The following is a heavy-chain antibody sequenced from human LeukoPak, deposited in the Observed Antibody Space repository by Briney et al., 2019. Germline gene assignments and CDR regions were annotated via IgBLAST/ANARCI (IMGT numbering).Heavy chain of an antibody. CDR1: GFTLCRYW. Sequence: PGGSLRLSCAASGFTLCRYWTSGVRRVPRKGLEWVANINQDGTERYYVDSVKGRFTRSRDNAKDSLYLQMNSVRGEDTAVYYCARDLRVASVPEYFYRWGQGALVTVSA. CDR2: INQDGTER. CDR3: ARDLRVASVPEYFYR. D-gene: IGHD2-21*01. J-gene: IGHJ1*01. V-gene: IGHV3-7*01.